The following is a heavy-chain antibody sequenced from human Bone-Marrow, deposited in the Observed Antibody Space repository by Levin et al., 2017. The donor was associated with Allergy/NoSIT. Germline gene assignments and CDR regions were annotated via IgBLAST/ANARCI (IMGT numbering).Heavy chain of an antibody. CDR3: ARRQPGFGDAFDI. D-gene: IGHD3-16*01. Sequence: GESLKISCQGSGYNFPSFWIAWVRQIPGKGLESMGIIYPGDSDKTYSPSFEGQVTMSADKSISTVYLQWSSLKASDSAIYYCARRQPGFGDAFDIWGQGTMVTVSS. V-gene: IGHV5-51*01. J-gene: IGHJ3*02. CDR1: GYNFPSFW. CDR2: IYPGDSDK.